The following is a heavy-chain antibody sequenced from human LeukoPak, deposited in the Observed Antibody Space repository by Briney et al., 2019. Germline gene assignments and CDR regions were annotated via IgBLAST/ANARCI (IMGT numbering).Heavy chain of an antibody. CDR3: AKGISIYSCFDN. J-gene: IGHJ4*02. D-gene: IGHD5-18*01. V-gene: IGHV3-23*01. CDR2: ISASGGST. CDR1: GFTFSSFA. Sequence: GGSLRLSCAASGFTFSSFAMSWVRQAPGKGLEWISVISASGGSTYYADSVKGRFTISRDNSKNTLHLQMNSLRAEDTAVYYCAKGISIYSCFDNWGQGTLVTVSS.